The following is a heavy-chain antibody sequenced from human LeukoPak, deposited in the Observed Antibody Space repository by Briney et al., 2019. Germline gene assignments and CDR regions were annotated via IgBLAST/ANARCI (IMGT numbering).Heavy chain of an antibody. Sequence: GGSLRLSCAASGFTFDGYAMHWVRQAPGKGLEWVSGISWNSYGIGYADSVRGRFTISRDNAKNSLYLQMNSLRAEDTAFYYCGRHAYGGSPPLSWGQGALVTVSS. D-gene: IGHD3-10*01. CDR2: ISWNSYGI. J-gene: IGHJ4*02. CDR1: GFTFDGYA. CDR3: GRHAYGGSPPLS. V-gene: IGHV3-9*01.